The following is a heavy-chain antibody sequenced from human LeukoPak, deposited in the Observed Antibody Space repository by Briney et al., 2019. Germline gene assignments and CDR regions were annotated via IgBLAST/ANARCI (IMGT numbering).Heavy chain of an antibody. V-gene: IGHV1-69*13. CDR2: IIPIFGTA. J-gene: IGHJ6*02. Sequence: AVKVSSKASGGTFSSYAISWVRQAPGQGLEWMGGIIPIFGTANYAQKFQGRVTITADESTSTAYMELSSLRSEDTAVYYCARRRNSSSWNYYYYGMDVWGQGTTVTVSS. CDR1: GGTFSSYA. D-gene: IGHD6-13*01. CDR3: ARRRNSSSWNYYYYGMDV.